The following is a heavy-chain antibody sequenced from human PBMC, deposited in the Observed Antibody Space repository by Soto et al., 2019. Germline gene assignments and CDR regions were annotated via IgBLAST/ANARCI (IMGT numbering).Heavy chain of an antibody. D-gene: IGHD3-22*01. J-gene: IGHJ5*02. CDR1: GGSISIGTDY. CDR3: ARQTYYYDSSGYSNWFDP. CDR2: IHYSGST. V-gene: IGHV4-39*01. Sequence: SETLSLTCDVSGGSISIGTDYWGWIRQPPGKGLEWIGNIHYSGSTNYNPSLKSRLSISVDTSKNQFSLKLSSVTAADTAVYYCARQTYYYDSSGYSNWFDPWGQGTLVTVS.